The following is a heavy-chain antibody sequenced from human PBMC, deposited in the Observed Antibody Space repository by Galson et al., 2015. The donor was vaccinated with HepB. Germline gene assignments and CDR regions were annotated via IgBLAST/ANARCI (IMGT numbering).Heavy chain of an antibody. V-gene: IGHV3-30*18. CDR3: AKDPYLYSALAGTMAGFDY. J-gene: IGHJ4*02. CDR2: ISYDGSNK. D-gene: IGHD6-19*01. CDR1: RFTFSNYG. Sequence: SLRLSCAASRFTFSNYGMHWVRQAPGKGPEWVAVISYDGSNKYYADSVKGRFTISRDNSKNTLYLQMNSLRAEDTALYYCAKDPYLYSALAGTMAGFDYWGQGTLVTVSS.